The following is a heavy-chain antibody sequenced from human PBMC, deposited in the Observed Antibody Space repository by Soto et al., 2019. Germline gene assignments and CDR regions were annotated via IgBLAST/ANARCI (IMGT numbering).Heavy chain of an antibody. CDR3: AREGELRDAFDI. Sequence: QVQLQESGPGLVKPSETLSLTCTVSGGSVSSGSYYWSWIRQPPGKGLEWIGYIYYSGSTNYNPSLKSRVTISVDTSKNQFSLKLSSVTAADTAVYYCAREGELRDAFDIWGQGTMVTVSS. CDR1: GGSVSSGSYY. D-gene: IGHD1-7*01. J-gene: IGHJ3*02. CDR2: IYYSGST. V-gene: IGHV4-61*01.